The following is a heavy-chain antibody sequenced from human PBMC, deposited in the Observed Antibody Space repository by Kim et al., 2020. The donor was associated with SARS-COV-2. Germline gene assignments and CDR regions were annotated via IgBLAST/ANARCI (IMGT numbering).Heavy chain of an antibody. V-gene: IGHV4-31*03. CDR3: ARNSILTRALWY. D-gene: IGHD3-9*01. Sequence: SETLSLTCTVSVDSIRSGTYSWTWIRQLPGKGLEFLGHITYTGSTYYNPSLESRVAMSVDLSRNQFSLSLTSVTDADTAVYFCARNSILTRALWYWGQGTPVTVSS. J-gene: IGHJ4*02. CDR1: VDSIRSGTYS. CDR2: ITYTGST.